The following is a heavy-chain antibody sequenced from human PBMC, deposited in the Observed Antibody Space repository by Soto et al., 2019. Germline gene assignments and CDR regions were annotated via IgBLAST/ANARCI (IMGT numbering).Heavy chain of an antibody. CDR3: ARLVYSGYDLSYYFDY. CDR1: GGSISSYY. V-gene: IGHV4-59*08. D-gene: IGHD5-12*01. CDR2: IYYSGST. J-gene: IGHJ4*02. Sequence: SETLSLTCTVSGGSISSYYWSWIRQPPGKGLEWIGYIYYSGSTNYNPSLKSRVTISIDTSKNQFSLKLSPVTAADTAVYYCARLVYSGYDLSYYFDYWGQGTLVTVSS.